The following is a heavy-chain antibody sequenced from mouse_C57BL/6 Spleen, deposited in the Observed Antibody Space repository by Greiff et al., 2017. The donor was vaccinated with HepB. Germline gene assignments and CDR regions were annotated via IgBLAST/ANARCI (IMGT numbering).Heavy chain of an antibody. CDR2: ISGGGGNT. Sequence: EVQLVESGGGLVKPGGSLKLSCAASGFTFSSYTMSWVRQTPEKRLEWVATISGGGGNTYYPDSVKGRFTISRDNAKNTLYLQMSSLRSEDTALYYCARTKVYGNYEYYYAMDYWGQGTSVTVSS. J-gene: IGHJ4*01. CDR1: GFTFSSYT. V-gene: IGHV5-9*01. CDR3: ARTKVYGNYEYYYAMDY. D-gene: IGHD2-1*01.